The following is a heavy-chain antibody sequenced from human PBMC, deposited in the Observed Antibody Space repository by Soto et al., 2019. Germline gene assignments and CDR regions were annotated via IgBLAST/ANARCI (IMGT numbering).Heavy chain of an antibody. D-gene: IGHD2-15*01. CDR2: ISGSGGST. CDR1: GFTFSSYA. Sequence: EVQLLESGGGLVQPGGSLRLSCAASGFTFSSYAMSWVRQAPGKGLEWVSAISGSGGSTYYADSVKGRFTISRDNSKNTLYRQMNSPRAEDTAGYYCATGAYCSGGSCYWGPGYWGKGTLVTVSS. CDR3: ATGAYCSGGSCYWGPGY. V-gene: IGHV3-23*01. J-gene: IGHJ4*02.